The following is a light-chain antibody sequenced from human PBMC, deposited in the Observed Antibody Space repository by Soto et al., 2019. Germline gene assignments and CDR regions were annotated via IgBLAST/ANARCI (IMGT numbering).Light chain of an antibody. J-gene: IGKJ4*01. CDR3: QQYSYSA. CDR2: KAS. CDR1: QSISSW. V-gene: IGKV1-5*03. Sequence: DIQMTQSPSTLSASVGDRVTITCRASQSISSWLAWYQQKPGKAPKLLIYKASSLESGVPSMFSGSGSGTEFTLTISSLQPDDFATYYCQQYSYSAFGGGTKVAIK.